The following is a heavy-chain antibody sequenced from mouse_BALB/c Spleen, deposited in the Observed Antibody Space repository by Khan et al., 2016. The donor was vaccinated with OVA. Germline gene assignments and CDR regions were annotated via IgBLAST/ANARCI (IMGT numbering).Heavy chain of an antibody. D-gene: IGHD4-1*01. V-gene: IGHV5-17*02. J-gene: IGHJ3*01. Sequence: EVRLVESGGGLVEPGGSRKLSCAASGFTFSSFGMHWVRQAPEKGLEWVAYISSDSYTIYYADTVKGRFTISRDNPRKTLFLQMNSLGSEDTAMYFCARGNWALFAYWGQGTLVTVSA. CDR2: ISSDSYTI. CDR1: GFTFSSFG. CDR3: ARGNWALFAY.